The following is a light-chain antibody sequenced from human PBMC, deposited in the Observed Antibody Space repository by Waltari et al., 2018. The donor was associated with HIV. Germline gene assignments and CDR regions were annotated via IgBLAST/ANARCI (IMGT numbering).Light chain of an antibody. CDR3: SSYTSSSTRV. V-gene: IGLV2-14*01. J-gene: IGLJ3*02. Sequence: QSALTQPASVSGSPGQSITISCTGTSSDVGGYNYVSWYQQHPSKAPQLMIYEVSNRPSWVSNRFSGSKSGNTASLTISGLQAEDEADYYCSSYTSSSTRVFGGGTNLTVL. CDR2: EVS. CDR1: SSDVGGYNY.